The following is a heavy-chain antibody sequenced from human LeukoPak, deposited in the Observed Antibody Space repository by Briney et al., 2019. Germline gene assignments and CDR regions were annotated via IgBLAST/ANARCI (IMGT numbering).Heavy chain of an antibody. V-gene: IGHV4-39*07. D-gene: IGHD3-22*01. CDR2: IYYSGST. J-gene: IGHJ4*02. CDR1: GGSISSSSYY. CDR3: ARIDYDSSGPPDY. Sequence: PSETLSLTCTVSGGSISSSSYYWGWIRQPPGKGLEWIGSIYYSGSTYYNPSLKSRVTISVDTSKNQFSLKLSSVTAADTAVYYCARIDYDSSGPPDYWGQGTLVTVSS.